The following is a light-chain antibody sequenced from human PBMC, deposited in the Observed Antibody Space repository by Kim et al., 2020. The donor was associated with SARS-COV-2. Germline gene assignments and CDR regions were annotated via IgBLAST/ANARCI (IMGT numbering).Light chain of an antibody. CDR2: YDS. J-gene: IGLJ3*02. CDR1: NIGSKS. CDR3: QVWDSSSEHRV. Sequence: SYELTQPPSVSVAPGKTARITCGGNNIGSKSVHWYQQKPGQAPVLVIYYDSDRPSGIPERFSGSNSGNTATLTISRVEAGDEADYYCQVWDSSSEHRVFGGGTKVTVL. V-gene: IGLV3-21*04.